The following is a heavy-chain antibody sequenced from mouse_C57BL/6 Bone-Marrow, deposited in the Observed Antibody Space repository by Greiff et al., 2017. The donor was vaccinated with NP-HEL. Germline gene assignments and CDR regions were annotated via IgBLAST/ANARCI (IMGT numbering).Heavy chain of an antibody. J-gene: IGHJ3*01. Sequence: EVNLVESGGGLVKPGGSLKLSCAASGFTFSDYGMHWVRQAPEKGLEWVAYISSGSSTIYYADTVKGRFTISIDNAKNTLFLQMTSLRSEDTAMYYCARCDYSWFAYWGQGTLVTVSA. CDR3: ARCDYSWFAY. V-gene: IGHV5-17*01. CDR2: ISSGSSTI. CDR1: GFTFSDYG. D-gene: IGHD2-4*01.